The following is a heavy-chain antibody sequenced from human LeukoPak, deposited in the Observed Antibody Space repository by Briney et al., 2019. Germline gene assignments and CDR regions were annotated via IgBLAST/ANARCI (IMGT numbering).Heavy chain of an antibody. J-gene: IGHJ5*02. CDR2: INIGGTNT. CDR3: ATDGAGFDT. CDR1: GFTFNDYY. V-gene: IGHV3-11*01. Sequence: PGGSLRLSCAASGFTFNDYYMSWIRQAPGKGLEWLSYINIGGTNTHYADSVKGRFAISRDNAKKSLYLEMNNLRAEDTAVYYCATDGAGFDTWGQGVLVTVSS.